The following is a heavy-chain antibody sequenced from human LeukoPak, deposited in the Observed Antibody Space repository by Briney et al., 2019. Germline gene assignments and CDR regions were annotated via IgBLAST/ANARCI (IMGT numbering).Heavy chain of an antibody. V-gene: IGHV1-2*02. D-gene: IGHD3-10*01. CDR2: INSNNGAT. J-gene: IGHJ4*02. CDR1: GYTYTNYY. CDR3: ARDEPSRFCTHGVCSIFDF. Sequence: ASVKVSCKASGYTYTNYYIHWVRRAPAQGLEWMAKINSNNGATHFAHNFQGRVTMSRDTSISTAYMELSRLTSDDTAMYYCARDEPSRFCTHGVCSIFDFWGQGSLVTVSS.